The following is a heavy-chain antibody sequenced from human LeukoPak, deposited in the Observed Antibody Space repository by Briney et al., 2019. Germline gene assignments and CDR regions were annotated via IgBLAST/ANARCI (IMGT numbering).Heavy chain of an antibody. CDR2: INHSGST. Sequence: SETLSLTCAVYGGSFSGYYWSWIRQPPGKGLEWIGEINHSGSTNYNPSLKSRVTISVDTSKNQFSLKLSSVTAADTAVYYCARLLGRAGNYYFDYWGQGTLVTVSS. CDR1: GGSFSGYY. D-gene: IGHD6-13*01. CDR3: ARLLGRAGNYYFDY. V-gene: IGHV4-34*01. J-gene: IGHJ4*02.